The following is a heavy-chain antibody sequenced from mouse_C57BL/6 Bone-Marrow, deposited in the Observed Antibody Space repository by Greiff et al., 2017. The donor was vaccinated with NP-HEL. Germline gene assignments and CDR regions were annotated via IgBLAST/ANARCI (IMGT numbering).Heavy chain of an antibody. CDR3: ARSDYAWFAY. CDR2: ISSGSSTI. Sequence: EVKLMESGGGLVKPGGSLKLSCAASGFTFSDYGMHWVCQAPEKGLEWVAYISSGSSTIYYADTVKGRFTISRDNAKNTLFLQMTSLRSEDTAMYYCARSDYAWFAYWGQGTLVTVSA. V-gene: IGHV5-17*01. J-gene: IGHJ3*01. CDR1: GFTFSDYG. D-gene: IGHD2-4*01.